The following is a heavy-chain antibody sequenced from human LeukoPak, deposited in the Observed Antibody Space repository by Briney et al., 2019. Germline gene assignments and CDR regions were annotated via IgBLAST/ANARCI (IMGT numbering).Heavy chain of an antibody. CDR2: ISSSSSYI. J-gene: IGHJ4*02. Sequence: ETLSLTCTVSGGSISSSSYYWGWIRQPPGKGLEWVSSISSSSSYIYYADSVKGRFTISRDNAKNSLYLQMNSLRAEDTAVYYCARDRPLKGFDYWGQGTLVTVSS. V-gene: IGHV3-21*01. CDR1: GGSISSSS. CDR3: ARDRPLKGFDY. D-gene: IGHD6-6*01.